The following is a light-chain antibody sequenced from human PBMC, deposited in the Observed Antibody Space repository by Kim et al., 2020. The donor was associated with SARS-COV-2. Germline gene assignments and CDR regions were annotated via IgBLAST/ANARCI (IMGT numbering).Light chain of an antibody. Sequence: SYELTQPPSVSVSPGQTASITCSGDKLGDKYACWYQQKPGQSPVLVIYQDSKRPSGIPERFSGSNSGNTATLTISGTQAMDEADYYCQAWASSTGRVFGTGTKVTVL. CDR3: QAWASSTGRV. CDR2: QDS. V-gene: IGLV3-1*01. CDR1: KLGDKY. J-gene: IGLJ1*01.